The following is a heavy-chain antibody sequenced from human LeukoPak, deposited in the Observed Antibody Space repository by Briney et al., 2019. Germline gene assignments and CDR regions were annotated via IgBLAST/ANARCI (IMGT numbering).Heavy chain of an antibody. D-gene: IGHD3-10*01. CDR1: GFTFSKYA. CDR2: INDDWGTT. J-gene: IGHJ4*02. V-gene: IGHV3-64D*06. CDR3: VRGLYGLGWDY. Sequence: GGSLRLSCSASGFTFSKYAMHWVRQAPGKGLEFVSGINDDWGTTDYADSVKGRFTISRDNSKNTLYLHMNSLRTDGTALYYRVRGLYGLGWDYWGQGTLVTVSS.